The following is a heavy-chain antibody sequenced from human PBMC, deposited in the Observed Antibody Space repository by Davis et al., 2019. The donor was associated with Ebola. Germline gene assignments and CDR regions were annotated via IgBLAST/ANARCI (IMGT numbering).Heavy chain of an antibody. V-gene: IGHV4-39*07. Sequence: SETLSLTCTVSGGSISSSSYYWGWIRQPPGKGLEWIGSIYYSGSTYYNPSVKSRVTISVDTSKNQFSLKLGSVTAADTAVYYCARDPGRFGELIWDHNWFDPWGQGTLVTVSS. J-gene: IGHJ5*02. CDR1: GGSISSSSYY. CDR2: IYYSGST. D-gene: IGHD3-10*01. CDR3: ARDPGRFGELIWDHNWFDP.